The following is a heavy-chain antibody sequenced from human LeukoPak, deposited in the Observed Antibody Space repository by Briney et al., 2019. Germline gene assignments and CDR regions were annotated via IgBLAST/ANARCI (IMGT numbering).Heavy chain of an antibody. D-gene: IGHD2-21*01. CDR1: GGSISSNNW. Sequence: PSGTLSLTCAVSGGSISSNNWWSWVRQPPGEGLEWIGETHHSGRTNHNPSLKSRVTISVDKSKNQFSLKLSSVIAADTAVYYCTRTDRAYCGATGWGQGTLVTVSS. CDR2: THHSGRT. J-gene: IGHJ4*02. CDR3: TRTDRAYCGATG. V-gene: IGHV4-4*02.